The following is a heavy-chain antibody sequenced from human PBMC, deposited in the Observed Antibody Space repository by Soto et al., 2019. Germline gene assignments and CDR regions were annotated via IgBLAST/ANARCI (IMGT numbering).Heavy chain of an antibody. CDR3: SMGGYYNPKNWFDP. D-gene: IGHD3-10*01. J-gene: IGHJ5*02. CDR1: GGSVSSGSYY. CDR2: LYYSGST. Sequence: PSETLSLTCTVSGGSVSSGSYYWSWIRQPPGKGLEYIGYLYYSGSTNYNPSLKSRVTISVDTPKNQFSLKLSSVTAADTAVYYCSMGGYYNPKNWFDPWGQGTRVTVSS. V-gene: IGHV4-61*01.